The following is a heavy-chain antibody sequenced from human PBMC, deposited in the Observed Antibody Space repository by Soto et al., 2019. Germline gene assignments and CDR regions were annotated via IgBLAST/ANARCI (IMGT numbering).Heavy chain of an antibody. V-gene: IGHV4-34*01. Sequence: SETLSLTCAVYGGSFSGYYWSWIRQPPGKGLEWIGEINHSGSTNYNPSLKSRVTISVDTSKNQFSLKLSSVTAADTAVYYCARSPRNYYDSSGLFDYWGQGTLVTVSS. D-gene: IGHD3-22*01. J-gene: IGHJ4*02. CDR3: ARSPRNYYDSSGLFDY. CDR2: INHSGST. CDR1: GGSFSGYY.